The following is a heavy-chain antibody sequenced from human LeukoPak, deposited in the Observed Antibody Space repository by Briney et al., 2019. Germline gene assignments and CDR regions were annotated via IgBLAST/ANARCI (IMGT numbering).Heavy chain of an antibody. CDR3: ARDRGYSGYESY. J-gene: IGHJ4*02. D-gene: IGHD5-12*01. Sequence: GGSLRLSCAASGFTVSSNYMSWVRQAPGKGLEWVSVIYSGGSTYYADSVKGRFTTSRDNSKNTLYLQMNSLRAEDTAVYYCARDRGYSGYESYWGQGTLVTVSS. V-gene: IGHV3-53*01. CDR1: GFTVSSNY. CDR2: IYSGGST.